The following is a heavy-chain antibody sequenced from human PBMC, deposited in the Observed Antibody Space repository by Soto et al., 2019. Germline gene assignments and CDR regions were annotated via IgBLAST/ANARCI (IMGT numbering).Heavy chain of an antibody. D-gene: IGHD2-2*02. CDR2: TYYRSKWYN. V-gene: IGHV6-1*01. J-gene: IGHJ6*02. CDR1: GDSVSSNSAA. Sequence: SQTLSLTCAISGDSVSSNSAAWYWIRQSPSRGLEWLGRTYYRSKWYNDYAVSVKSRITINPDTSKNQFSLQLNSVTPEDTAVYYCARGYCSSTSCYTLYYYYYGMDVWGQGTTVTVSS. CDR3: ARGYCSSTSCYTLYYYYYGMDV.